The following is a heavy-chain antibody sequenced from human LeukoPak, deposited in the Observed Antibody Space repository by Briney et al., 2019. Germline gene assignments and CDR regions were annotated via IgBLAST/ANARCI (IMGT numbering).Heavy chain of an antibody. CDR2: INPNSGGT. D-gene: IGHD6-13*01. Sequence: ASVTVSCKASGYTFTGYYMHWVRQAPGQGLERMGWINPNSGGTNYAQKFQGRVTMTRDTSISTAYMELSRLRSDDTAVYYCARGGGVGAAAGVYYFDYWGQGTLVTVSS. CDR1: GYTFTGYY. J-gene: IGHJ4*02. V-gene: IGHV1-2*02. CDR3: ARGGGVGAAAGVYYFDY.